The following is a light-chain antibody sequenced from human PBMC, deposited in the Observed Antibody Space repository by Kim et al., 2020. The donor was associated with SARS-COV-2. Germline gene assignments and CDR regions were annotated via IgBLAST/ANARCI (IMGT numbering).Light chain of an antibody. CDR3: GSRDSDNHRGL. CDR1: SLRSYY. Sequence: SSELTQDPAVSVALGQTVRITCQGDSLRSYYASWYQQKPGQAPMLVIYDKNNRPSGIPDRFSDSTSGNTASLTITGAQAADEADYYCGSRDSDNHRGLFG. V-gene: IGLV3-19*01. CDR2: DKN. J-gene: IGLJ2*01.